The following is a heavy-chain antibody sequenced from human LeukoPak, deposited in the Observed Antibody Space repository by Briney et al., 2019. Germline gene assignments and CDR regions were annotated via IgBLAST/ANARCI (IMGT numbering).Heavy chain of an antibody. CDR3: ARRDHSNVYFDY. Sequence: SGGSLRLSCAASGFSFDDYAMHWVRQAPGKGLEWVSSITWNSGVIGYADSVKGRFTISRDNAKNSLYLQMNSLRAEDMALYFCARRDHSNVYFDYWGQGTLVTVSS. CDR2: ITWNSGVI. CDR1: GFSFDDYA. D-gene: IGHD4-11*01. V-gene: IGHV3-9*03. J-gene: IGHJ4*02.